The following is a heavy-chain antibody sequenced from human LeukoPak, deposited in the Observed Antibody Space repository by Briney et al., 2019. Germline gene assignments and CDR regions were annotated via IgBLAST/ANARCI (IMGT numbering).Heavy chain of an antibody. CDR3: ARDGHSYGPYYYYMDV. CDR1: GFTFSSYA. J-gene: IGHJ6*03. Sequence: PGGSLRLSCAASGFTFSSYAMHWVRQAPGKGLEWVAVISYDGSNKYYADSVKGRFTISRDNSKNTLYLQMNSLRAEDTAVYYCARDGHSYGPYYYYMDVWGKGTTVTVSS. V-gene: IGHV3-30-3*01. D-gene: IGHD5-18*01. CDR2: ISYDGSNK.